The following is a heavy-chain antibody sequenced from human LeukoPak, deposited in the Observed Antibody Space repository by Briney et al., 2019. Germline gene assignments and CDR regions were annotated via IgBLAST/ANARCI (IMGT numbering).Heavy chain of an antibody. J-gene: IGHJ4*02. Sequence: GGSLRLSCAASGYTLSDHYIDWVRQAPGKGLEWIGRYRNRANGYTTEYATSVRGRFSFSRDDSKNSLYLQMSSLKTEDTAVYYCARINTVTRVDFDSWGQGTLVTVSS. CDR3: ARINTVTRVDFDS. CDR1: GYTLSDHY. D-gene: IGHD4-17*01. V-gene: IGHV3-72*01. CDR2: YRNRANGYTT.